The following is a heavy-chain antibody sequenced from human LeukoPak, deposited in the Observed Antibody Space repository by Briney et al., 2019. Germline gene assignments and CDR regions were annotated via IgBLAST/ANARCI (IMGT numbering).Heavy chain of an antibody. CDR1: GYTFTSYD. CDR2: MSPNSGNT. V-gene: IGHV1-8*01. J-gene: IGHJ4*02. Sequence: ASVKVSCKASGYTFTSYDINWVRQATGQGLEWMGWMSPNSGNTGYAQKFQGRLTMTRNTAINTAYMELRGLRSEDTAVYYCARESGDILVVPYYWGQGTLVTVSS. CDR3: ARESGDILVVPYY. D-gene: IGHD2-2*01.